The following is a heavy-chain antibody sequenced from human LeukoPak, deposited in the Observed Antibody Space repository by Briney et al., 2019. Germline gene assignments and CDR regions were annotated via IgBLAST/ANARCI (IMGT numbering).Heavy chain of an antibody. CDR2: INHSGST. CDR1: GGSFSGYY. D-gene: IGHD6-6*01. Sequence: SETLSLTCAVYGGSFSGYYWSWIRQPPGKGLEWIGEINHSGSTNYNPSLKSRVTISVDTSKNQFSLKLSSVTAADTAVYYCARGRIAARSFVDCWGQGTLVTVSS. CDR3: ARGRIAARSFVDC. J-gene: IGHJ4*02. V-gene: IGHV4-34*01.